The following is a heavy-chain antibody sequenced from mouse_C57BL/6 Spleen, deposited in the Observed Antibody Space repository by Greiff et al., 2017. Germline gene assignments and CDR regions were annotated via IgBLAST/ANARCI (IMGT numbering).Heavy chain of an antibody. D-gene: IGHD1-1*01. CDR3: ARSTTVVAYYCDY. J-gene: IGHJ2*01. CDR1: GYTFTSYW. CDR2: IYPSDSET. Sequence: QVQLQQSGAELVRPGSSVKLSCKASGYTFTSYWMDWVKQRPGQGLEWIGNIYPSDSETHYNQKFKDKATLTVDKSSSTAYMQLSSLTSEDSAVYYCARSTTVVAYYCDYWGQGTTLTVSS. V-gene: IGHV1-61*01.